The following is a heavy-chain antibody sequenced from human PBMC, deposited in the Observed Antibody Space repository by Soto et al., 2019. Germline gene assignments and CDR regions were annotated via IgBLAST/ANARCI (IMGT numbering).Heavy chain of an antibody. V-gene: IGHV1-69*02. CDR3: ANPPRC. Sequence: QVQLVQSGAEVKKPGSSVKVSCKASGGTFSSYTVSWVRQAPGQGLEWMGRIIPILGIANYAQKFQGRVTITADKSTGTAYTELSSLRFEDTAVYYCANPPRCWGPGSLVTVSS. J-gene: IGHJ4*02. CDR1: GGTFSSYT. CDR2: IIPILGIA.